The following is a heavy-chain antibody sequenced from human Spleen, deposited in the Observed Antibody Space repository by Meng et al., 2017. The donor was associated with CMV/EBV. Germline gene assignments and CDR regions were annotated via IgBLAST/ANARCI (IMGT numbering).Heavy chain of an antibody. V-gene: IGHV1-69*10. J-gene: IGHJ4*02. CDR3: ARDPLSTPYSSGWLGY. CDR2: IIPILGIA. Sequence: SGGTSSRYTINWVRQAPGQGLEWRGGIIPILGIANYAQKFQGRVTITADKSTSTAYMELSSLRSEDTAVYYCARDPLSTPYSSGWLGYWGQGTLVTVSS. CDR1: GGTSSRYT. D-gene: IGHD6-19*01.